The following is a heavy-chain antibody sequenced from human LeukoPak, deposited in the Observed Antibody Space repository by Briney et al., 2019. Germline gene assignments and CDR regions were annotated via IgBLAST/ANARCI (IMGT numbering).Heavy chain of an antibody. V-gene: IGHV4-34*01. CDR3: ARAPLLGRFDY. J-gene: IGHJ4*02. CDR2: INHSGST. CDR1: GGSFSGYY. D-gene: IGHD2-21*01. Sequence: SETLSLTCAVYGGSFSGYYWSWIRQPPGKGLEWIGEINHSGSTNYNPSLKSRVTISVDTSKNQLSLKLSSVTAADTAVYYCARAPLLGRFDYWGQGTLVTVSS.